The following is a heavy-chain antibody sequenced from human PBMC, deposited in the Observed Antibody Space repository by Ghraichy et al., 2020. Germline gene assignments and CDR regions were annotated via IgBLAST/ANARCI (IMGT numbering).Heavy chain of an antibody. V-gene: IGHV4-39*01. D-gene: IGHD3-10*01. J-gene: IGHJ3*02. CDR2: VYHSAST. Sequence: SETLSLTCTVSGGSISSSSDFWGWIRQPPGKGLEWIGTVYHSASTYYNPSLRSRVTISVETSKNQFSLTLRSVTAADTAVYYGARPPSDFGSGRDAFDIWGPRTMVTVDS. CDR3: ARPPSDFGSGRDAFDI. CDR1: GGSISSSSDF.